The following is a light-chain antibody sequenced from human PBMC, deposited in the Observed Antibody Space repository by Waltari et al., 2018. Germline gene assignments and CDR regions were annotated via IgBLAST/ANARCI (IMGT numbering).Light chain of an antibody. CDR3: QQYGSSFYT. CDR1: QSIRSSS. V-gene: IGKV3-20*01. J-gene: IGKJ2*01. CDR2: GAS. Sequence: EIVSTQSPGTLSLSPGERAILSCRASQSIRSSSLAWYQQKPGQAPRLVISGASSRATGIPDRFSGSGSGTDFTLTISRLEPEDFAVYYCQQYGSSFYTFGQGTKLEIK.